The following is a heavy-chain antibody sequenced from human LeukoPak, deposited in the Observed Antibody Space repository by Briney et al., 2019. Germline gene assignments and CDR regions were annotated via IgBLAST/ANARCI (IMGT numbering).Heavy chain of an antibody. J-gene: IGHJ4*02. V-gene: IGHV3-30-3*01. CDR2: ISYEGSNK. CDR1: GFTFSRYA. D-gene: IGHD2-15*01. Sequence: SGGSLRLSCAASGFTFSRYATHWVRQAPGKGLEWVAVISYEGSNKYYADSVKGRFTISRDNSKNTLYLQMNSLRAEDTAVYYCASAPGSGPEQYYFHYWGQGTLVTVSS. CDR3: ASAPGSGPEQYYFHY.